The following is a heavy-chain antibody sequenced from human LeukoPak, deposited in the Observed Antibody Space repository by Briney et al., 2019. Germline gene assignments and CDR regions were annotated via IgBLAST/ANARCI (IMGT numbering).Heavy chain of an antibody. J-gene: IGHJ2*01. CDR1: GGSISSYY. D-gene: IGHD6-6*01. CDR3: ARHSSSSGRYFDL. Sequence: PSETLSLTCTVSGGSISSYYWSWIRQPPGKGLEWIGYIYYSGSTNYNPSLKSRVTISVDTSKNQFSLKLSSVTAADTAVYYCARHSSSSGRYFDLWGRGTLVTVSS. V-gene: IGHV4-59*08. CDR2: IYYSGST.